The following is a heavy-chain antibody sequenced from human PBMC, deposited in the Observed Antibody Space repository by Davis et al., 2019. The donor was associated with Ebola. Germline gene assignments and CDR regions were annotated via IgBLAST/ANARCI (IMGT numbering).Heavy chain of an antibody. CDR2: INPSGGRT. CDR3: ARGKEYGSLTYLCDF. D-gene: IGHD2/OR15-2a*01. V-gene: IGHV1-46*01. CDR1: GYTFSDHY. Sequence: ASVKVSCKASGYTFSDHYMNWVRQAPGRGLEWMGMINPSGGRTTYAQKFQGRVTMTRETSTGTVYLDLSGLRSEDTAVYYCARGKEYGSLTYLCDFWGQGSLVTVSS. J-gene: IGHJ4*02.